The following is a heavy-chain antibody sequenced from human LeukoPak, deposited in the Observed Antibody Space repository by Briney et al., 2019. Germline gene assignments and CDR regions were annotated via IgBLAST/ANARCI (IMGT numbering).Heavy chain of an antibody. CDR2: INQSGGT. V-gene: IGHV4-34*01. CDR1: GGSFSGYY. J-gene: IGHJ4*02. Sequence: SETLSLTCAVYGGSFSGYYWSWLRQPPGKGLEWIGEINQSGGTNQNPSLKSRVTISVDTSKNQFSLKLSSVTAADTAVYYCARDRVGPEGSFDYWGQGTLVTVSS. CDR3: ARDRVGPEGSFDY. D-gene: IGHD1-26*01.